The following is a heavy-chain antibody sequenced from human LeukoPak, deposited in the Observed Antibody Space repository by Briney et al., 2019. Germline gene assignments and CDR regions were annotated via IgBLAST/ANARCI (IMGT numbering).Heavy chain of an antibody. J-gene: IGHJ4*02. V-gene: IGHV5-51*01. CDR3: ASGGLPSYSDY. CDR1: GYTFATYW. D-gene: IGHD3-10*01. CDR2: IYPGDSDT. Sequence: GESLKISCKGSGYTFATYWIGWVRQMPGKGLEWMGVIYPGDSDTRYSPSFQGQVTISADKSTSTAYLQWSSLKASDTAIYYCASGGLPSYSDYWGQGTLVTVSS.